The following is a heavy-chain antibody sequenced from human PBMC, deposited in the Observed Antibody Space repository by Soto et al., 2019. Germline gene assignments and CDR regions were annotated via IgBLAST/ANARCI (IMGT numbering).Heavy chain of an antibody. Sequence: GGSLRLSCAASGFTFSSYSMNWVRQAPGKGLEWVSSISSSSSYIYYADSVKGRFTISRDNAKNSLYLQMNSLRAEDTAVYYCARGSSGWYSGMDVWGQGTTVTVSS. CDR3: ARGSSGWYSGMDV. D-gene: IGHD6-19*01. CDR1: GFTFSSYS. CDR2: ISSSSSYI. V-gene: IGHV3-21*01. J-gene: IGHJ6*02.